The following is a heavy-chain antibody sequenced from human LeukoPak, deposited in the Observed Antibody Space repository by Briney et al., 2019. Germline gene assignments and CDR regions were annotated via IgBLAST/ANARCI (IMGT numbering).Heavy chain of an antibody. Sequence: GGSLRLSCAASGFTFSSYAMHRVRQAPGKGLEWVAVISYDGSNKYYADSVKGRFTMSRDNVKNTLYLQMNSLRVEDTAVYYCARDPRNVGLAPWGQGTLVTVSS. CDR2: ISYDGSNK. CDR1: GFTFSSYA. V-gene: IGHV3-30*04. J-gene: IGHJ5*02. CDR3: ARDPRNVGLAP. D-gene: IGHD2-15*01.